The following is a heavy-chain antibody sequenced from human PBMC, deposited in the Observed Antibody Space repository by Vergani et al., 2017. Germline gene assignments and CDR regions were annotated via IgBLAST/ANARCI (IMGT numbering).Heavy chain of an antibody. CDR2: IYHSGST. Sequence: QVQLQESGPGLVKPSGTLSLTCAVSGGSISSSNWWSWVRQPPGKGLEWIGEIYHSGSTNYNPSLKSRGTISVDKSKNQFSLKLSSVTAADTAVYYCARKEASSGYLWTWPFDIWGQGTMVTVSS. D-gene: IGHD3-22*01. J-gene: IGHJ3*02. CDR3: ARKEASSGYLWTWPFDI. V-gene: IGHV4-4*02. CDR1: GGSISSSNW.